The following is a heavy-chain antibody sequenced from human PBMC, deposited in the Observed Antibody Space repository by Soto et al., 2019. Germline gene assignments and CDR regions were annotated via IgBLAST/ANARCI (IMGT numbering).Heavy chain of an antibody. CDR1: GFSVTNAW. D-gene: IGHD2-15*01. Sequence: EVQLVDSGGGLVKPGGSLRLSCAASGFSVTNAWMNWVRQAPGKGLEWAGRVYTSAEGGATNYAAPVKGRFTISRDDSKNTVYLQMNSLMTEDTAVYYCTTGSVEGFWGQGTTVTVSS. J-gene: IGHJ6*02. CDR3: TTGSVEGF. V-gene: IGHV3-15*07. CDR2: VYTSAEGGAT.